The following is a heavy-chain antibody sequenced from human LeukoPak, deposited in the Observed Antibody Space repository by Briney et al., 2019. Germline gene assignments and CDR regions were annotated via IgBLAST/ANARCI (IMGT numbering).Heavy chain of an antibody. J-gene: IGHJ6*03. CDR2: IIPIFGTA. D-gene: IGHD2-8*02. CDR1: GGTFSSYA. V-gene: IGHV1-69*05. CDR3: ARAGTALRLNYYMDV. Sequence: ASVKVSCTASGGTFSSYAMSWVRQAPGQGLEWMGGIIPIFGTANYAQKFQGRVTITTDESTSTAYMELSSLRSEDTAVYYCARAGTALRLNYYMDVWGKWTTVTVSS.